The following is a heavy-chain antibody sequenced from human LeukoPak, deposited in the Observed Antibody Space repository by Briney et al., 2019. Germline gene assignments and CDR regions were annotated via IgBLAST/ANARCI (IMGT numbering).Heavy chain of an antibody. D-gene: IGHD4-23*01. J-gene: IGHJ4*02. Sequence: SETLSLTCTVSGGSVSSGSYYWSWIRQPPGKGLEWIGYIYYSGSTNYNPSLKSRVTISVDTSKSQFSLKLSSVTAADTAVYYCARAATVVTNLDYWGQGTLVTVSS. CDR1: GGSVSSGSYY. CDR2: IYYSGST. V-gene: IGHV4-61*01. CDR3: ARAATVVTNLDY.